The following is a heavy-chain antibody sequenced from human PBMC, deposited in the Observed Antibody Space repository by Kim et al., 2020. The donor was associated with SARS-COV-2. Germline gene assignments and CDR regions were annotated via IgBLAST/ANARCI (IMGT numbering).Heavy chain of an antibody. CDR2: IYYSGST. V-gene: IGHV4-31*03. CDR3: ARAGTQQPPTPNHYYYYYMDV. J-gene: IGHJ6*03. CDR1: GGSISSGGYY. Sequence: SQTLSLTCTVSGGSISSGGYYWSWIRQHPGKGLEWIGYIYYSGSTYYNPSLKSRVTISVDTSKNQFSLKLSSVTAADTAVYYCARAGTQQPPTPNHYYYYYMDVWGKGTTVTVSS. D-gene: IGHD6-13*01.